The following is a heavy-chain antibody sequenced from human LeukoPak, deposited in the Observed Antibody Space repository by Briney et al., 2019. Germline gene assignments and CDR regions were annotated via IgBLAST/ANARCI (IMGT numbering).Heavy chain of an antibody. Sequence: SGPTLVKPTQTLTLTCTFSGFSLTTSGVGVGWIRQPPGKALEWLALIYWDDDKRYRPSLKSRLTITKDTSKNQVVPTMTNMDPVDTATYYCAHRGFYYDSSGYYYPYFDYWGQGTLVTVSS. CDR1: GFSLTTSGVG. V-gene: IGHV2-5*02. CDR3: AHRGFYYDSSGYYYPYFDY. J-gene: IGHJ4*02. CDR2: IYWDDDK. D-gene: IGHD3-22*01.